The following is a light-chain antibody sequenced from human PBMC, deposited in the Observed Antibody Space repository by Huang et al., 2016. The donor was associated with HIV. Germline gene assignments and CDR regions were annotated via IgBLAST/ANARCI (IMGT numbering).Light chain of an antibody. CDR2: AAS. CDR3: QQGYSTPYT. CDR1: QTISTF. V-gene: IGKV1-39*01. J-gene: IGKJ2*01. Sequence: DIQMTQSPSSLSASVGDRVTLTCRASQTISTFLNWYHQKPGKAPKLLIYAASSLQSVVPSKFSGSGSVTDFTLTISSLQPEDFATYYCQQGYSTPYTFGQGTKLEIK.